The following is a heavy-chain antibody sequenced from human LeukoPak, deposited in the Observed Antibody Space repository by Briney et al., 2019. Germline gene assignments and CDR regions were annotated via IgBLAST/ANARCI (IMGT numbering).Heavy chain of an antibody. V-gene: IGHV4-34*01. Sequence: SETLSLTCAVYGGSFSGYYWSWIRQPPGKGLEWIGEIDHSGSTNYNPSLKSRVTISVDTSKNQFSLKLSSVTAADTAVYYCARGRRYSGYIDYWGQGTLVTVSS. CDR1: GGSFSGYY. CDR3: ARGRRYSGYIDY. CDR2: IDHSGST. J-gene: IGHJ4*02. D-gene: IGHD5-12*01.